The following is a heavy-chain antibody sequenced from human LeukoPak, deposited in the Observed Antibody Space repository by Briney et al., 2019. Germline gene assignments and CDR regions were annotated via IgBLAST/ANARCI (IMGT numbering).Heavy chain of an antibody. D-gene: IGHD6-13*01. Sequence: ASVKVSCKTSGYTFTNYEILWVRQAPGQGLEWMGWMNPNSGNTVHAQKFQGRVAMTRNISITTAHLEISSLRSEDTAVYFCARGLENSWYTTGALAAFWGQGTLVTASS. CDR3: ARGLENSWYTTGALAAF. CDR2: MNPNSGNT. J-gene: IGHJ4*02. CDR1: GYTFTNYE. V-gene: IGHV1-8*01.